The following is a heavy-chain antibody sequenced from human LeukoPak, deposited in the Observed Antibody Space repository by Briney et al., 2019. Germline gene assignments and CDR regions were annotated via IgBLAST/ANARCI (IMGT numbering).Heavy chain of an antibody. D-gene: IGHD1-26*01. Sequence: SETLSLTCTVSGGSIGNSVYYWAWVRQSPGKGLEWIGNSYYSGTAYYTSSLRSRVTISVRTSENQFSLNLRSVTAADTAVYYCVALQAGGNFVIDFWGQGTTVTVSS. V-gene: IGHV4-39*01. CDR2: SYYSGTA. CDR3: VALQAGGNFVIDF. CDR1: GGSIGNSVYY. J-gene: IGHJ6*02.